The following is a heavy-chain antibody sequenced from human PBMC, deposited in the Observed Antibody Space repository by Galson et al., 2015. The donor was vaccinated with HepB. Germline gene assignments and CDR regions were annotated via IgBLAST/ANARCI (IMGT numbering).Heavy chain of an antibody. V-gene: IGHV5-51*01. J-gene: IGHJ4*02. D-gene: IGHD3-22*01. Sequence: QSGAEVKKPGESLKISCKGSGYGFPSYWIGWVRQMPGKGLEWMGLIFPGDSDTRNSPSFQGQVTMSADKSISTAYLQWSSLKASDTAMYYCARRVFGYDSSGYWYYFDYWRQGTLVTVS. CDR3: ARRVFGYDSSGYWYYFDY. CDR1: GYGFPSYW. CDR2: IFPGDSDT.